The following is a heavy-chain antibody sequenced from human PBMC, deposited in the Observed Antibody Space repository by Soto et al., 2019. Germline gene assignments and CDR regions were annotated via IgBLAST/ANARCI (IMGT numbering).Heavy chain of an antibody. CDR3: ARCMIAAADDESTYNWFDP. D-gene: IGHD6-13*01. V-gene: IGHV1-69*13. Sequence: SVKVSCKASGGTFSSYAISWVRQAPGQGLEWMGGIIPIFGTANYAQKFQGRVTITADESTSTAYMELSSLRPEDTAVYYCARCMIAAADDESTYNWFDPWGQGTLVTVSS. CDR2: IIPIFGTA. CDR1: GGTFSSYA. J-gene: IGHJ5*02.